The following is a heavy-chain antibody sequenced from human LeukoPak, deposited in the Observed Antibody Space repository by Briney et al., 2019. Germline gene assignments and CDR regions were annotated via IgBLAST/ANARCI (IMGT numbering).Heavy chain of an antibody. CDR1: GGSISSYY. Sequence: PSETLSLTCTVSGGSISSYYWSWIRQPPGKGLEWIGYIYYSGSTNYNPSLKSRVTISVDTSKNQFSLKLSSVTAADTAVYYCARAIMVRGRYYYYYMDVWGKGTTVTISS. J-gene: IGHJ6*03. CDR2: IYYSGST. V-gene: IGHV4-59*01. D-gene: IGHD3-10*01. CDR3: ARAIMVRGRYYYYYMDV.